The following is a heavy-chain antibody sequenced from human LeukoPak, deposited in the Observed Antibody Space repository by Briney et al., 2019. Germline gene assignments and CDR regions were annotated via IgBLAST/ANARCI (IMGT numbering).Heavy chain of an antibody. CDR3: ASGDTAMALPFEY. Sequence: ASVKVSCKASGGTFSIYAISWVRQAPGQGLEWMGGIIPIFGTANYAQKFQGRVTITADESTSTAYMELSSLRSEDTAVYYCASGDTAMALPFEYWGQGTLVTVSS. J-gene: IGHJ4*02. D-gene: IGHD5-18*01. CDR2: IIPIFGTA. V-gene: IGHV1-69*13. CDR1: GGTFSIYA.